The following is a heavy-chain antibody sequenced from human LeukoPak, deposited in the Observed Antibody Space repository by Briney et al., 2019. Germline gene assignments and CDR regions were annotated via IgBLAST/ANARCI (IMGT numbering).Heavy chain of an antibody. CDR1: GFTFSDYS. CDR2: IDGSGDTI. V-gene: IGHV3-48*01. CDR3: ARGSYTGFDLYFDS. Sequence: GRSLRLSCAASGFTFSDYSMNWVRQAPGKGLEWISYIDGSGDTIYYADSVKGRFTISRDNAKNSLDLQLNSLRADDTGFYYCARGSYTGFDLYFDSWGQGTLVTISS. D-gene: IGHD5-12*01. J-gene: IGHJ4*02.